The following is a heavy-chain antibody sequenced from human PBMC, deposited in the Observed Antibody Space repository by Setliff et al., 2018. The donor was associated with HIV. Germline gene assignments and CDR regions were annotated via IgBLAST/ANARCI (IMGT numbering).Heavy chain of an antibody. Sequence: SETLSLTCAVSGYSFSGGYYWAWIRQPPGKGLEWIGSIYHSGSTYYDPSLKSRVTISVDTSKNQSSLKLSSVTAADTAVYYCARHDGTYCGGDCYLLGYFDLWGRGTLVTVSS. CDR3: ARHDGTYCGGDCYLLGYFDL. D-gene: IGHD2-21*02. V-gene: IGHV4-38-2*01. CDR1: GYSFSGGYY. CDR2: IYHSGST. J-gene: IGHJ2*01.